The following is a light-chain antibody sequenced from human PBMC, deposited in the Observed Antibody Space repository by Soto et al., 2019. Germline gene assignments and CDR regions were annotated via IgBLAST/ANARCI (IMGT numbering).Light chain of an antibody. J-gene: IGLJ3*02. CDR2: SNN. CDR1: SSNIGRNT. CDR3: AAWDDSLRGWV. V-gene: IGLV1-44*01. Sequence: QPVLTQPPSASGTPGQRVTISCFGSSSNIGRNTVNWFQQLPGTAPKLLIYSNNQRPSGVPDRFSGSKSGTSASLAISVLQSGDEADYYCAAWDDSLRGWVFGGGTKLTVL.